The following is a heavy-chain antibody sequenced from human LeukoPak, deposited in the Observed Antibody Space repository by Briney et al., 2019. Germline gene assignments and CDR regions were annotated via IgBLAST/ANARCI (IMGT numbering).Heavy chain of an antibody. CDR3: ARGRWTPYSSSPAEDYYYYMDV. J-gene: IGHJ6*03. V-gene: IGHV3-48*03. D-gene: IGHD6-6*01. CDR2: ISSTGGTI. CDR1: GFTFSGYA. Sequence: QTGGSLRLSCAASGFTFSGYAMNWVRQAPGKGLEWLSHISSTGGTIYYADSVKGRLTVSRDNAKNSLYLQMNSLRAEDTAVYNCARGRWTPYSSSPAEDYYYYMDVWGKGTTVTVSS.